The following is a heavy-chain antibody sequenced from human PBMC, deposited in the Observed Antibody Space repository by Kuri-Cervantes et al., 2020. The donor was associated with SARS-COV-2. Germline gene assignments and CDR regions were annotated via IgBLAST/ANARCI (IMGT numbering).Heavy chain of an antibody. J-gene: IGHJ4*02. D-gene: IGHD1-26*01. Sequence: SETLSLTCTASGGSISTYYWSWIRQPPGKGLEWIGYLYYSGNTNYNPSLKSRVTISLDTSKNQFSLKLSSVTAADTAVYYCATGSYYVAYDYWGQGTLVTVSS. V-gene: IGHV4-59*01. CDR2: LYYSGNT. CDR1: GGSISTYY. CDR3: ATGSYYVAYDY.